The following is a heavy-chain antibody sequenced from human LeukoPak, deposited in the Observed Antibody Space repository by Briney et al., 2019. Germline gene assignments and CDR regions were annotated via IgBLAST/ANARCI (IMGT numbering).Heavy chain of an antibody. V-gene: IGHV4-39*01. CDR3: ASVGSSGWLFFDY. J-gene: IGHJ4*02. Sequence: SETLSLTCTVSGGSIGSSSYYWGWIRQPPGKGLEWIGSIYYSGSTYYNPSLKSRVTISVDTSKNQFSLKLSSVTAADTAVYYCASVGSSGWLFFDYWGQGTLVTVSS. CDR1: GGSIGSSSYY. CDR2: IYYSGST. D-gene: IGHD6-19*01.